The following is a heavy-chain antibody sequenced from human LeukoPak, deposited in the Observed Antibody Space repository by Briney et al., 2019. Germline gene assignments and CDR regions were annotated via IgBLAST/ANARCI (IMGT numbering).Heavy chain of an antibody. V-gene: IGHV3-33*01. CDR1: GFTFSSYG. CDR2: IWYDGGNK. J-gene: IGHJ6*02. Sequence: GGSLRLSCAASGFTFSSYGMHWVRQAPGKGLEWVTVIWYDGGNKYYADSVKGRFTISRDNSKNTLYLQMNSLRAEDTAVYYCARDFSSYDFWSGYPAWYYGMDVWGQGTTVTVSS. D-gene: IGHD3-3*01. CDR3: ARDFSSYDFWSGYPAWYYGMDV.